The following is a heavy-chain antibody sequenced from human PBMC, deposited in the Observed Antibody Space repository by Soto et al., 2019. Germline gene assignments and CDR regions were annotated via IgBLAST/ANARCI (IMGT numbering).Heavy chain of an antibody. D-gene: IGHD5-12*01. V-gene: IGHV4-30-4*01. Sequence: PSETLSLTCTVSGGSIRGGGYYWGGIRQPPGKGLEWIGYIYYSGSTYYNPSLKSRVTISVDTSKNQFSLKLSSVTAADTVVYYCAREFILQRWLQLCAFDIWGQGTMVTVSS. CDR2: IYYSGST. CDR1: GGSIRGGGYY. CDR3: AREFILQRWLQLCAFDI. J-gene: IGHJ3*02.